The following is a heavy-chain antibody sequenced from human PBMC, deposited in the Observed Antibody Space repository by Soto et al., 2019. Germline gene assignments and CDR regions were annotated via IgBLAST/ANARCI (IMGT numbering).Heavy chain of an antibody. CDR1: GGSISSSSYY. CDR2: IYYSGST. CDR3: ASPVLRYFDSSGYMDV. D-gene: IGHD3-9*01. V-gene: IGHV4-39*01. Sequence: QLQLQESGPGLVKPSETLSLTCTVSGGSISSSSYYWGWIRQPPGKGLEWIGSIYYSGSTYYNPSLKSRVTISVDTSKTQFSLKLSSVTAADTAVYYCASPVLRYFDSSGYMDVWGKGTTVTVSS. J-gene: IGHJ6*03.